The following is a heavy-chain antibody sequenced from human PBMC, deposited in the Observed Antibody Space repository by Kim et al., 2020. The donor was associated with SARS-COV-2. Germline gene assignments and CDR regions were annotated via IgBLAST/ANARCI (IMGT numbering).Heavy chain of an antibody. CDR1: GGSFSGYY. V-gene: IGHV4-34*01. Sequence: SETLSLTCAVYGGSFSGYYWSWIRQPPGKGLEWIGEINHSGSTNYNPSLKSRVTISVDTSKNQFSLKLSSVTAADTAVYYCARVNKGDIVVVPAATPRYYYMDVWGKGTTVTVSS. D-gene: IGHD2-2*01. CDR2: INHSGST. CDR3: ARVNKGDIVVVPAATPRYYYMDV. J-gene: IGHJ6*03.